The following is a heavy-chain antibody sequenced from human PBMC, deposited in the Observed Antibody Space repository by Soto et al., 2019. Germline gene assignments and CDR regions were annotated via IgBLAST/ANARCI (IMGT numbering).Heavy chain of an antibody. CDR2: ISATGTT. V-gene: IGHV4-4*07. Sequence: SETLSLTCTVSGASISGYYWSWIRKSAGKGLEWIGRISATGTTDYNPTLKSRVMMSVDTSKKQLSLRLRSVTAADTAVYYCVRDGTKTLRDWFDPWGQGMSVTVSS. CDR1: GASISGYY. CDR3: VRDGTKTLRDWFDP. D-gene: IGHD1-1*01. J-gene: IGHJ5*02.